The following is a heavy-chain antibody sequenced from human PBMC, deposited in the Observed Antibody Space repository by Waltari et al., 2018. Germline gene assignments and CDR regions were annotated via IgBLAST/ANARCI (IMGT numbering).Heavy chain of an antibody. Sequence: EVHLVESGGGLVQPGGSLRLSWSAPGFPVRRYWMHSVRRAPGKGLGWVSRINTDGTRTTYADSVKGRFTISRDNAKNMLYLEMNSLRAEDTAVYYCARVGEGEMATIAALDYWGQGTLVTVSS. CDR2: INTDGTRT. J-gene: IGHJ4*02. CDR1: GFPVRRYW. V-gene: IGHV3-74*01. D-gene: IGHD5-12*01. CDR3: ARVGEGEMATIAALDY.